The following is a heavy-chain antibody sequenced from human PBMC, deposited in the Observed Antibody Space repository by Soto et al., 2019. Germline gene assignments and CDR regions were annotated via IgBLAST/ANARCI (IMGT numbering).Heavy chain of an antibody. V-gene: IGHV3-48*02. Sequence: GESLKISCAASGFTFSSYSMNWVRQAPGKGLEWVSYISSSSSTIYYADSVKGRFTISRDNAKNSLYLQMNSLRDEDTAVYYCARDSDPYDFWSGYYYYYYGMDVWGQGTTVTVSS. CDR2: ISSSSSTI. J-gene: IGHJ6*02. D-gene: IGHD3-3*01. CDR1: GFTFSSYS. CDR3: ARDSDPYDFWSGYYYYYYGMDV.